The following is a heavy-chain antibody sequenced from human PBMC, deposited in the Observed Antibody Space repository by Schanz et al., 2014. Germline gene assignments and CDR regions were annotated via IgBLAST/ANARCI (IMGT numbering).Heavy chain of an antibody. CDR3: ARSTYDFWSAFDY. CDR1: GDSIGTYQ. D-gene: IGHD3-3*01. V-gene: IGHV4-59*08. J-gene: IGHJ4*02. CDR2: VYHSGVT. Sequence: QVQLQESGPGLVKPSETLSLTCTVSGDSIGTYQWSWIRQPPGKGLEWIGYVYHSGVTTYKSSLKSGGSITFDTIKNQSSLKRNSVTAADTAVYYCARSTYDFWSAFDYWGQGILVAVSS.